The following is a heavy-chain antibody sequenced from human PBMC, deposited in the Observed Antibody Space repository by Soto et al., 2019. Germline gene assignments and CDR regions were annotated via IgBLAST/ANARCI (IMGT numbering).Heavy chain of an antibody. Sequence: GGSLRLSCAASGFTFSSYWMSWVRQAPGKGLEWVANIKQDGSEKYYVDSVKGRFTISRDNAKNSLYLQMNSLRAEDTAVYYCARDPYYDFWSGYFSWGQGTLVTVSS. CDR2: IKQDGSEK. V-gene: IGHV3-7*01. J-gene: IGHJ5*02. CDR1: GFTFSSYW. D-gene: IGHD3-3*01. CDR3: ARDPYYDFWSGYFS.